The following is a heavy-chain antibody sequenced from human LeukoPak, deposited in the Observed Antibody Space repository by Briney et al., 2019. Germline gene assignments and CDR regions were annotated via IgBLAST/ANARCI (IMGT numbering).Heavy chain of an antibody. CDR2: IYYSGST. Sequence: SETLSLTCTVSGGSISSSSYYWGWIRQHPGKGLEWIGYIYYSGSTYYNPSLESRVTISVDTSKNQFSLKLSSVTAADTAVYYCARDLSGDSSEPLGYFDYWGQGTLVTVSS. CDR3: ARDLSGDSSEPLGYFDY. V-gene: IGHV4-31*03. CDR1: GGSISSSSYY. J-gene: IGHJ4*02. D-gene: IGHD3-22*01.